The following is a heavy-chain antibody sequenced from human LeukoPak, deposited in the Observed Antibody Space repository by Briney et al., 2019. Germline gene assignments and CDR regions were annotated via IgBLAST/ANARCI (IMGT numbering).Heavy chain of an antibody. D-gene: IGHD3-10*01. J-gene: IGHJ6*03. V-gene: IGHV4-34*01. CDR1: GGSFSGYY. Sequence: SETLSLTCAVYGGSFSGYYWSWIRQPPGKGLEWIGEINHSGSTNYNPSLKSRVTISVDTSKNQFSLKLSSVTAADTAVYYCARVGSGSYYYYYYMDAWGKGTTVTVSS. CDR2: INHSGST. CDR3: ARVGSGSYYYYYYMDA.